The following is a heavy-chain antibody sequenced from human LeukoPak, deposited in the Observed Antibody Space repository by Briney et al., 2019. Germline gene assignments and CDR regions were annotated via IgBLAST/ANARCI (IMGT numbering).Heavy chain of an antibody. Sequence: SETLSLTCTVSGGSISSYYWSWIRQPPGKGLQWIGYIYYSGSTNYNPSLRSRVTISVDTSKNQFSLKLSSVTAADTAVYYCARVSGITMIVVLQSDAFDIWGQGTMVTVSS. CDR2: IYYSGST. CDR3: ARVSGITMIVVLQSDAFDI. V-gene: IGHV4-59*12. J-gene: IGHJ3*02. D-gene: IGHD3-22*01. CDR1: GGSISSYY.